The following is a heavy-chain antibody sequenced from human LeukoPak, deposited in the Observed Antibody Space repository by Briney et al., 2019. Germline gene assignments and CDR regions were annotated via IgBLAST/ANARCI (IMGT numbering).Heavy chain of an antibody. J-gene: IGHJ4*02. CDR2: IIPILGIA. Sequence: SVKVSCKASGGTFSSYAISWVRQAPGQGLEWMGRIIPILGIANYAQKFQGRVTITADKSTSAAYMELSSLRSEDTAVYYCARRDYYDNSGYYYGYWGQGTLVTVSS. V-gene: IGHV1-69*04. CDR3: ARRDYYDNSGYYYGY. CDR1: GGTFSSYA. D-gene: IGHD3-22*01.